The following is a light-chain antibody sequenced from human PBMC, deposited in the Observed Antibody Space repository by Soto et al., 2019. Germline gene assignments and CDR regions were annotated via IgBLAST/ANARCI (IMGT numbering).Light chain of an antibody. Sequence: VLTQPASVSGSPGQSITISCTGTSSDVGGYNYVSWYQQHPGKAPKLMIYEVSNRPSGVSNRFSGSKSGNTASLTISGVQAEDEADYYCSSYTTSSTRVFGAGTKVTVL. CDR2: EVS. V-gene: IGLV2-14*01. J-gene: IGLJ1*01. CDR3: SSYTTSSTRV. CDR1: SSDVGGYNY.